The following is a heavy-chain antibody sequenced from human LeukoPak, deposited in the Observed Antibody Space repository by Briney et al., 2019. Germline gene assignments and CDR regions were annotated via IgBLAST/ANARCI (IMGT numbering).Heavy chain of an antibody. D-gene: IGHD2-15*01. J-gene: IGHJ5*02. V-gene: IGHV1-69*13. CDR3: ARESIVVVVAARWFDP. CDR1: GGTFSSYA. CDR2: IIPIFGTA. Sequence: ASVKVSSKASGGTFSSYAISWVRQAPGQGLEWMGGIIPIFGTANYAQKFQGRVTITADESTSTAYMELSSLRSEDTAVYYCARESIVVVVAARWFDPWGQGTLVTVSS.